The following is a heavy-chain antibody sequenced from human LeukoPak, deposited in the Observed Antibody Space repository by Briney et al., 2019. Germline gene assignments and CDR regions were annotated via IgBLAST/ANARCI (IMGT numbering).Heavy chain of an antibody. CDR1: GSSFTSYW. Sequence: GGSLQISCQGSGSSFTSYWIGWGRQLPGKGVEGMGIIYPGDSDTRYSPSFQGQVTISADKSISTAYLQWSSLKASDTAMYYCARLPSRSGPLYYYGMDVWGQGTTVTVSS. D-gene: IGHD6-19*01. J-gene: IGHJ6*02. V-gene: IGHV5-51*01. CDR3: ARLPSRSGPLYYYGMDV. CDR2: IYPGDSDT.